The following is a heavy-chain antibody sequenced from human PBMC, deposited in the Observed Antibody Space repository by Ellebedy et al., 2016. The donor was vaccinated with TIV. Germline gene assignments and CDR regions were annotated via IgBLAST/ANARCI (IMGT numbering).Heavy chain of an antibody. CDR3: ARGGKGYTYGNYYFGMDV. Sequence: MPSETLSLTCAVYGGSFSGYYWSWIRQPPGEGLEWIGEINQSGNTKYNPSLKSRLTVSVDTSKSQFSLNLSSVTAADTAVYFCARGGKGYTYGNYYFGMDVWGQGTTVTVSS. D-gene: IGHD5-18*01. J-gene: IGHJ6*02. CDR2: INQSGNT. CDR1: GGSFSGYY. V-gene: IGHV4-34*01.